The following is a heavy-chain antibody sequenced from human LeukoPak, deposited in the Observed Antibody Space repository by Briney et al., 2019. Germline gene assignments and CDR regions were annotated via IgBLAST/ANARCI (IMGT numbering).Heavy chain of an antibody. D-gene: IGHD4/OR15-4a*01. Sequence: GGSLRLSCAASGFTFSTYAMTWVRQAPGKGLEWVSSITGSGDGTSAADSVKGRFSISRDNSKNTLYLQMNSLRVEDTAVYYCAKAGLVRGGALNSWGQGTLVTVSS. CDR1: GFTFSTYA. J-gene: IGHJ4*02. V-gene: IGHV3-23*01. CDR3: AKAGLVRGGALNS. CDR2: ITGSGDGT.